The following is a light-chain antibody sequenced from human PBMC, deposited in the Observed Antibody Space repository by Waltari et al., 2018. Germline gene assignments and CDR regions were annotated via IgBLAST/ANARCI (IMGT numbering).Light chain of an antibody. CDR2: LGS. Sequence: VLTQSPLSLSVTPGESASIPCRSSQRLRHSNGYNYLDWYVQKPGQSPQLLIYLGSSRASGVPDRFSCFGSGTDFTLTISRVEAEDVGIYYCMQALQTPPTFGQGTKVEIK. CDR3: MQALQTPPT. CDR1: QRLRHSNGYNY. J-gene: IGKJ1*01. V-gene: IGKV2-28*01.